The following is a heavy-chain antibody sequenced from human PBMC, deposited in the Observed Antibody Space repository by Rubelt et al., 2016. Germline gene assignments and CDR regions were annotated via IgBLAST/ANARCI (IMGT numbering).Heavy chain of an antibody. CDR2: INKGSNPI. Sequence: EVQLVESGGGLVQPGGSLRLSCAASGFTFSTYSMNWVRQAPGKGLEWVSYINKGSNPIYYADSVKGRFTISRENSKNMLFLQMNSLTAEDTALYDCASARGDYTSDYWGQGTLVTVSS. CDR3: ASARGDYTSDY. V-gene: IGHV3-48*01. D-gene: IGHD4-17*01. J-gene: IGHJ4*02. CDR1: GFTFSTYS.